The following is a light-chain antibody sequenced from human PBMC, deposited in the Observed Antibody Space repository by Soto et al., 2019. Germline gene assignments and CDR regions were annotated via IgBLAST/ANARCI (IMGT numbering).Light chain of an antibody. CDR1: QYITIY. V-gene: IGKV3-11*01. CDR2: DAS. CDR3: QQRADWPIT. J-gene: IGKJ5*01. Sequence: DIVLTQSPGTLSLSPGERATLSCRASQYITIYLAWYQQKPGQAPRLLIYDASNRATGIPARFSGSGSGTDFTLTISSLEPDDFAVYYCQQRADWPITFGQGTRLEI.